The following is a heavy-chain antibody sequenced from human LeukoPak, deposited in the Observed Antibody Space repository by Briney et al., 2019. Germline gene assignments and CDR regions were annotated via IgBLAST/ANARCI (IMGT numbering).Heavy chain of an antibody. CDR3: AQHRRWLQFNYFDY. D-gene: IGHD5-24*01. Sequence: PSQTLSLTCTVSGGSISSGDYYWSWIRQPPGKGLKWIGYIYYSGSTYYNPSLKSRVTISVDTSKNQFSLKLSSVTAADTAVYYCAQHRRWLQFNYFDYWGQGTLVTVSS. V-gene: IGHV4-30-4*08. CDR1: GGSISSGDYY. CDR2: IYYSGST. J-gene: IGHJ4*02.